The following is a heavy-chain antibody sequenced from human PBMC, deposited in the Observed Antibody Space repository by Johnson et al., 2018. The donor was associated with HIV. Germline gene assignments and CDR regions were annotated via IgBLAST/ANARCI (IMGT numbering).Heavy chain of an antibody. D-gene: IGHD3-10*01. J-gene: IGHJ3*02. CDR1: GFTFSNYA. Sequence: QVQLVESGGGVVQPGGSLRLSCAASGFTFSNYAMYWVRQAPGKGLEWVAAISYDGSNKYYADSVKGRFTISRDNSKNTLYRQMNSLSTEDPAVYYCARDRVWFGALYAFDSWGQGTMVTVSS. V-gene: IGHV3-30-3*01. CDR2: ISYDGSNK. CDR3: ARDRVWFGALYAFDS.